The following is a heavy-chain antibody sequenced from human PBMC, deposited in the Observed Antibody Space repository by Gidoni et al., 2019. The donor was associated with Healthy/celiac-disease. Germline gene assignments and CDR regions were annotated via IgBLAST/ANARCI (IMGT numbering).Heavy chain of an antibody. CDR3: AREGVVFGVVILPMPYGMDV. D-gene: IGHD3-3*01. Sequence: EVQLVESGGGLVQPGGSLRLSCAASGFTFSRYSMNWVRQAPGKGLELVSYISSSSSTIYYADSVKGRFTISRDNAKNSLYLQMNSLRDEDTAVYYCAREGVVFGVVILPMPYGMDVWGQGTTVTVSS. J-gene: IGHJ6*02. CDR1: GFTFSRYS. V-gene: IGHV3-48*02. CDR2: ISSSSSTI.